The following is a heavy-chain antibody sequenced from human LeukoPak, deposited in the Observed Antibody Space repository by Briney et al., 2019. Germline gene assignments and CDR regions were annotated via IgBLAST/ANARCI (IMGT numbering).Heavy chain of an antibody. V-gene: IGHV4-59*08. CDR1: GGSISSYY. J-gene: IGHJ4*02. D-gene: IGHD6-13*01. CDR2: IYYSGST. Sequence: SETLSLTCTVSGGSISSYYWSWIWQPPGKGLEWIGYIYYSGSTNYNPSLKSRVTISVDTSKNQFSLKLSSVTAADTAVYYCARHFHRAAAGTPFDYWGQGTLVTVSS. CDR3: ARHFHRAAAGTPFDY.